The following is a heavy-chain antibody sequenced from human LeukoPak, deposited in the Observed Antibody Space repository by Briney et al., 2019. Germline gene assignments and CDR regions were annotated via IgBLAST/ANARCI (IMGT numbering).Heavy chain of an antibody. Sequence: GGSLRLSCAASGFTFSDYYMSWIRQAPGKGLEWVSSISTSSSYIYYADSVKGRFTISRDNAKKSLYLQMNTLRAEDTAVYYCARSSGNIAAAGSYLLLWGQGTLVTVSS. CDR1: GFTFSDYY. D-gene: IGHD6-13*01. CDR2: ISTSSSYI. CDR3: ARSSGNIAAAGSYLLL. J-gene: IGHJ4*02. V-gene: IGHV3-11*06.